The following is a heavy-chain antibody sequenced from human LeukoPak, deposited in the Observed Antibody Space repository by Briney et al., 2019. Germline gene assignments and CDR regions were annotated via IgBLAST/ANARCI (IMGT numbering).Heavy chain of an antibody. CDR2: IYHSGTT. CDR1: GYSISSDYY. J-gene: IGHJ5*02. CDR3: ATSVTNCSGGSCHNWFDP. Sequence: SETLSLTCTVSGYSISSDYYWGWIRQPPGKGLEWIGSIYHSGTTFYNPSLNSRVTMSVDTSKNQFSLKLSSVTAADTAVYYCATSVTNCSGGSCHNWFDPWGQGTLVTVSS. D-gene: IGHD2-15*01. V-gene: IGHV4-38-2*02.